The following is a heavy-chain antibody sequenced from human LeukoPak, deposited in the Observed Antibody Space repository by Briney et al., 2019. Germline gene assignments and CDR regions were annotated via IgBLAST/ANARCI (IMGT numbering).Heavy chain of an antibody. CDR3: ANFLKGWFDP. J-gene: IGHJ5*02. Sequence: QAGGSLRLSCAASGFTFSSYAMSWVRQAPGKGLEWVSTISGSDNSTYYADSVKGRFTISRDNSKNTLYLQMNSLRAEDTAVYYCANFLKGWFDPWGQGTLVTVSS. CDR2: ISGSDNST. CDR1: GFTFSSYA. V-gene: IGHV3-23*01.